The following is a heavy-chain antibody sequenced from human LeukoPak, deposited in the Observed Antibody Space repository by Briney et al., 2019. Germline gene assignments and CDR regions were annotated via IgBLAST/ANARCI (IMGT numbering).Heavy chain of an antibody. CDR3: ARDLRSSSGWAPPGHPRHPKYNWFDP. J-gene: IGHJ5*02. V-gene: IGHV4-59*12. Sequence: PSETLSLTCTVSGGSISSYYWSWIRQPPGKGLEWIGYIYYSGSTNYNPSLKSRVTISVDTSKNQFSLKLSSVTAADTAVYYCARDLRSSSGWAPPGHPRHPKYNWFDPWGQGTLVTVSS. D-gene: IGHD6-19*01. CDR1: GGSISSYY. CDR2: IYYSGST.